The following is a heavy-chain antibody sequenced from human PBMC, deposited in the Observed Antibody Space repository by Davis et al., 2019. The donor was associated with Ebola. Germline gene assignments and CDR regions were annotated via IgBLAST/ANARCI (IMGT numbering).Heavy chain of an antibody. CDR3: ARERELVGATASYYYYGMDV. CDR1: GFTFSSYW. CDR2: INSDGSST. V-gene: IGHV3-74*01. Sequence: GESLKISCAASGFTFSSYWMHWVRQAPGKGLVWVSRINSDGSSTSYADSVKGRFTISRDNAKNSLYLQMNSLRAEDTAVYYCARERELVGATASYYYYGMDVWGQGTTVTVSS. D-gene: IGHD1-26*01. J-gene: IGHJ6*02.